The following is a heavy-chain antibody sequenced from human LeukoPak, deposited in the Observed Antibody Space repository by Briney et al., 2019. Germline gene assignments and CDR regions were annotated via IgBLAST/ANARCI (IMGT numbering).Heavy chain of an antibody. D-gene: IGHD2-21*01. Sequence: SVKVSCKASGGTFNNYAISWVRQAPGQGLEWMGGIIPMFRTANYAQKFQGRVTITADESTSTAYMGLSSLRSEDTAVYYCARRGDLYESLYYFDYWGQGTLVTVSS. CDR1: GGTFNNYA. J-gene: IGHJ4*02. CDR2: IIPMFRTA. V-gene: IGHV1-69*13. CDR3: ARRGDLYESLYYFDY.